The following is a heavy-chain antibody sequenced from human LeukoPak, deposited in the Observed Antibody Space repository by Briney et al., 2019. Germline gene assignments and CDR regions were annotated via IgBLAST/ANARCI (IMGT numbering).Heavy chain of an antibody. CDR2: MNPNSGNT. CDR1: GYTFTSYD. V-gene: IGHV1-8*01. D-gene: IGHD4-23*01. CDR3: ARGPTRHGGNGMVPAY. Sequence: ASVKVSCKASGYTFTSYDINWVRQATGQGLEWMGWMNPNSGNTGYAQKSQGRVTMTRNTSISTAYMELSSLRSEDTAVYYCARGPTRHGGNGMVPAYWGQGTLVTVSS. J-gene: IGHJ4*02.